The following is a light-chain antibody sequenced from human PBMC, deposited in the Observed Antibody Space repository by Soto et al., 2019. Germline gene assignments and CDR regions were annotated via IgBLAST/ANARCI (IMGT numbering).Light chain of an antibody. Sequence: QSALTQPASVSGSPGQSITISCTGTSSDVGGYNYVSWYQHHPGKVPQLLIYDVSNRPSGVSNRFSGSKSGNKASLTISGXXAXXEADYYCYSYTSSNTYVFGTG. CDR1: SSDVGGYNY. J-gene: IGLJ1*01. CDR3: YSYTSSNTYV. CDR2: DVS. V-gene: IGLV2-14*03.